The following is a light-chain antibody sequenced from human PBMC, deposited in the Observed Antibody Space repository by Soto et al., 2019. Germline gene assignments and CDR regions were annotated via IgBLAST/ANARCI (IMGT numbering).Light chain of an antibody. Sequence: QSALTQPASVSGSPGQSIAISCTGTSGDVGGYNYVSWYQQHPGKAPQLMIFDVNNRPSGVSNRFSGSKSGNTASLTISGLQAEDEADYYCSSYASSSTLVVFGGGTQLTVL. J-gene: IGLJ3*02. CDR3: SSYASSSTLVV. CDR2: DVN. CDR1: SGDVGGYNY. V-gene: IGLV2-14*03.